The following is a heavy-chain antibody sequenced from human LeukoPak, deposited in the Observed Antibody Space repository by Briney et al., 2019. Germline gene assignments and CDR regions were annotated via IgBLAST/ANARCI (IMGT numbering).Heavy chain of an antibody. CDR3: ARHVGFITMVRGVINNNWFDP. Sequence: SETLSLTCIVSGGSISSYYWSWIRQPPGKGLEWIGYIYYGGSTNYNPSLKSRVTISVDTSKKQFSLKLSSVTAADTAVYYCARHVGFITMVRGVINNNWFDPWGQGTLVTVSS. V-gene: IGHV4-59*08. D-gene: IGHD3-10*01. J-gene: IGHJ5*02. CDR2: IYYGGST. CDR1: GGSISSYY.